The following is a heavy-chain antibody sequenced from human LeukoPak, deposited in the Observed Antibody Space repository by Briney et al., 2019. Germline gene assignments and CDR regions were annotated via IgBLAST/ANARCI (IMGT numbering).Heavy chain of an antibody. V-gene: IGHV3-30-3*01. Sequence: PGGSLRLSCAASGLTFSSYAMHWVRQAPGKGLEWVAVISYDGSNKYYADSVKGRFTISRDNSKNTLYLQMNSLRAEDTAVYYCARDSGDVVAATLDPWGQGTLVTVSS. D-gene: IGHD2-15*01. CDR2: ISYDGSNK. J-gene: IGHJ5*02. CDR1: GLTFSSYA. CDR3: ARDSGDVVAATLDP.